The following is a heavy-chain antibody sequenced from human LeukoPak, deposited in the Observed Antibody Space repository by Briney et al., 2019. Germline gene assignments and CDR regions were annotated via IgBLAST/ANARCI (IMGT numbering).Heavy chain of an antibody. D-gene: IGHD2-8*01. CDR1: GFTFSSYA. CDR3: AKNIVLMVYAPHAFDI. CDR2: ISGSGGST. J-gene: IGHJ3*02. Sequence: GGSLRLSCAASGFTFSSYAMRWVRQAPGKGLEWVSAISGSGGSTYYADSVKGRFTISRDNSKNTLYLQMNSLRAEDTAVYYCAKNIVLMVYAPHAFDIWGQGAMVTVSS. V-gene: IGHV3-23*01.